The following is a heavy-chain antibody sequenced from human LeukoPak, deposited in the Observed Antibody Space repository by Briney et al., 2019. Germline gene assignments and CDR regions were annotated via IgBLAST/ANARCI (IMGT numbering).Heavy chain of an antibody. CDR3: ARVGQTTWSSLVSH. J-gene: IGHJ4*02. CDR2: INTDGRST. Sequence: GRSLRLSCAASGFTFSSYWMHWVRQVPGKGLVWVSRINTDGRSTHYADSVKGRFTISRDNAKNTLFLQMNSLRAEDTAVYYCARVGQTTWSSLVSHWGQGTLVTVSS. D-gene: IGHD4-17*01. V-gene: IGHV3-74*01. CDR1: GFTFSSYW.